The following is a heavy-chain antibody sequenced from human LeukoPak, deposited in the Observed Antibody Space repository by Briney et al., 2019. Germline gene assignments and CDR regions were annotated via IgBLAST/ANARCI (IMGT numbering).Heavy chain of an antibody. CDR1: GGTFSSYA. CDR3: AGDEVLVTAYNWFDP. Sequence: SVKVSCKASGGTFSSYAISWVRQAPGQGLEWMGRIIAIIGIANYAQKFQGRVTITADTSTSTAYMELRSLRSEDTAVYYCAGDEVLVTAYNWFDPWGQGTLVTVSS. V-gene: IGHV1-69*04. CDR2: IIAIIGIA. D-gene: IGHD2-21*02. J-gene: IGHJ5*02.